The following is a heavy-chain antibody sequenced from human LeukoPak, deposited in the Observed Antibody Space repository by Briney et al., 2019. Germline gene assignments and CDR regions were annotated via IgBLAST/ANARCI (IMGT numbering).Heavy chain of an antibody. V-gene: IGHV3-11*01. CDR1: GFTFSDYY. CDR2: ISSSGSTI. J-gene: IGHJ6*02. D-gene: IGHD3-10*01. CDR3: ARDNYYGSGSYLLYYYYGMDV. Sequence: GGSLRLSCAASGFTFSDYYMSWIRQAPGKGLEWVSYISSSGSTIYYADSVKGRFTISRDNAKNSLYLQMNSLRAEDTAVYYCARDNYYGSGSYLLYYYYGMDVWGQGTTVTVSS.